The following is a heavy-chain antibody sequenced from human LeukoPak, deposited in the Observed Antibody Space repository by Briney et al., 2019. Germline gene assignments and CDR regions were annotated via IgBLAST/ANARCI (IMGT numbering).Heavy chain of an antibody. CDR3: ARDLYDYSSSSPGGS. D-gene: IGHD6-6*01. J-gene: IGHJ4*02. V-gene: IGHV3-21*01. CDR1: GFTFSSYG. CDR2: ISSSSSYI. Sequence: GGSLRLSCAASGFTFSSYGVNWVRQAPGKGLEWVSSISSSSSYIYYADSVKGRFTISRDNAKNSLYLQMNSLRAEDTAVYYCARDLYDYSSSSPGGSWGQGTLVTVSS.